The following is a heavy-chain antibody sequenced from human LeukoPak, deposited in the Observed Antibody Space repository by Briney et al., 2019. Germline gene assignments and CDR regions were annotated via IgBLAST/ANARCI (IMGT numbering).Heavy chain of an antibody. CDR2: INPNSGGT. CDR3: ARRSGIFGGWSDP. J-gene: IGHJ5*02. CDR1: GYSFTDYY. Sequence: GASVKVSCKASGYSFTDYYIHWVRQAPGQGLEWMGWINPNSGGTNYAQKFQGRVTMTRDTSISTAYMELSRLRSDDTAVYYCARRSGIFGGWSDPWGQGTLVTVSS. D-gene: IGHD3-16*01. V-gene: IGHV1-2*02.